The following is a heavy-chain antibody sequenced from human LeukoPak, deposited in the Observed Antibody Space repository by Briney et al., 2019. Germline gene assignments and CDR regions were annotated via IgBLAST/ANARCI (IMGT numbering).Heavy chain of an antibody. Sequence: SETLSLTRTVSVGSLIRYYWSWIRQPPGRGLEWIGHIYYSGNTKYNPSLQSRVTIPLDQSKKQFSLKLRSVTAADRGVYYCASSRSSGWYDYWGQGALVTVSS. CDR2: IYYSGNT. CDR3: ASSRSSGWYDY. CDR1: VGSLIRYY. D-gene: IGHD6-19*01. J-gene: IGHJ4*02. V-gene: IGHV4-59*01.